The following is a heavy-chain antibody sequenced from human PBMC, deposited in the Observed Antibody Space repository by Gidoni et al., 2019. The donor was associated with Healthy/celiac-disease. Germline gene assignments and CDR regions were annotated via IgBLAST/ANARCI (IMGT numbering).Heavy chain of an antibody. CDR3: ANTMMGYSYGYRY. CDR2: ISGSGGST. J-gene: IGHJ4*02. D-gene: IGHD5-18*01. CDR1: GCPLSSYA. Sequence: EVQLLESGGGLVQPGGSLRLSCAASGCPLSSYAMSWVRQAPGKGLEWVSAISGSGGSTYYADSVKGRFTISRDNSKNTLYLQMNSLRAEDTAVYYCANTMMGYSYGYRYWGQGTLVTVSS. V-gene: IGHV3-23*01.